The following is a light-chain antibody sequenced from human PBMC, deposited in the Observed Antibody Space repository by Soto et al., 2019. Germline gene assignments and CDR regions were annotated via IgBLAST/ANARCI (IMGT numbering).Light chain of an antibody. V-gene: IGKV3-20*01. CDR3: QQHGSAPPWT. CDR1: QSVSSSY. Sequence: EIVLTQSPGTLSLSPGERATLSCRASQSVSSSYLAWYQQKPGQAPRLLIYDASSRATGIPDRFSGSGSGTDFTLSISRLEPEDFAVYYCQQHGSAPPWTFGQGTKGEIK. J-gene: IGKJ1*01. CDR2: DAS.